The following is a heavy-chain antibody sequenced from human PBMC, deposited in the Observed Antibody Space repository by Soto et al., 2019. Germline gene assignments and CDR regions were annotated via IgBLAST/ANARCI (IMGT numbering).Heavy chain of an antibody. CDR2: ISGSGGST. CDR1: GFTFSSYA. Sequence: GGSLRLSCAASGFTFSSYAMSWVRQAPGKGLEWVSAISGSGGSTYYTDSVKGRFTISRDNSKNTLYLQMNSLRAEDTAVYYCAKDTKIVGALRGAFDIRGQGTMVTVSS. D-gene: IGHD1-26*01. V-gene: IGHV3-23*01. CDR3: AKDTKIVGALRGAFDI. J-gene: IGHJ3*02.